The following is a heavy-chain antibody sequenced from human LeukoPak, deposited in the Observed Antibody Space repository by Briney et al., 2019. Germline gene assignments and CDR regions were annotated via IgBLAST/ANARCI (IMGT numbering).Heavy chain of an antibody. CDR3: MTGYSSHWYNEGNY. D-gene: IGHD6-19*01. Sequence: GGTLSLSCVASGCTFSRFWMIWVRQPPGKGLEWVAMIKTDGSGEYYLDSVKGRFTISRDNAKNSLYLQMNSLRADDTAVYFCMTGYSSHWYNEGNYWGQGILVTVSS. V-gene: IGHV3-7*01. J-gene: IGHJ4*02. CDR2: IKTDGSGE. CDR1: GCTFSRFW.